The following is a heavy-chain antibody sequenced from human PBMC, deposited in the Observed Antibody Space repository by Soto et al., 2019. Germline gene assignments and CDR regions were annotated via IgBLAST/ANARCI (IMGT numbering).Heavy chain of an antibody. Sequence: ASVKVSCKASGYTFTSYGISWVRQAPGQGLEWMGWISAYNGNTNYAQKLQGRVTMTTDTSTSTAYMELRSLRSDDTAVYYCARVHRMTTVTTPSLERYYMDVWGKGTTVTVSS. V-gene: IGHV1-18*01. CDR2: ISAYNGNT. D-gene: IGHD4-17*01. CDR3: ARVHRMTTVTTPSLERYYMDV. J-gene: IGHJ6*03. CDR1: GYTFTSYG.